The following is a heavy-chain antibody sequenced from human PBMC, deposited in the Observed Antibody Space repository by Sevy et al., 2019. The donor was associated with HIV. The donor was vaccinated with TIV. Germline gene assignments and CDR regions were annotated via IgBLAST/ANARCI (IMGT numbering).Heavy chain of an antibody. CDR3: TTDPLSRSHGEFFYNY. J-gene: IGHJ4*01. CDR1: GFRFSTAW. D-gene: IGHD3-10*01. CDR2: IKSKANGETT. V-gene: IGHV3-15*06. Sequence: GGSLRLSCAASGFRFSTAWMNWVRQAPGKGLEWVGRIKSKANGETTSDASPLNVRFILSRDDSNNMLYLQINSLKTEDTAVYYCTTDPLSRSHGEFFYNYWGHGTLVTVSS.